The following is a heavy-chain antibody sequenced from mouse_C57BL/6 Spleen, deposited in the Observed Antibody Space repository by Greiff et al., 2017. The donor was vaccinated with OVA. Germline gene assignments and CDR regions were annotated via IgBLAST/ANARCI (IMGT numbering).Heavy chain of an antibody. CDR1: GYTFTGYW. CDR2: ILPGSGST. Sequence: QVQLQQSGAELMKPGASVKLSCKATGYTFTGYWIEWVKQRPGHGLEWIGEILPGSGSTNYNEKFKGKATFTADTSSNTAYMQLSSLTTEDSASYYCGGAVTTVVGGAMDYWGQGTSVTVSS. D-gene: IGHD1-1*01. J-gene: IGHJ4*01. CDR3: GGAVTTVVGGAMDY. V-gene: IGHV1-9*01.